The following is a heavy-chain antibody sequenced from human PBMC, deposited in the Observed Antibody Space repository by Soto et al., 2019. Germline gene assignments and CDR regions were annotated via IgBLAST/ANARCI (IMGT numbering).Heavy chain of an antibody. Sequence: KPSETLSLTSRISGGPIISSNWWGWVRQPPGKGLEWIGEFHHSGRSNCNPSLKSRLTISVDKSKNQLSLQLSSVTAADTAVYYCARDSLHGNPLDIWGQGTMVT. V-gene: IGHV4-4*02. CDR3: ARDSLHGNPLDI. CDR1: GGPIISSNW. J-gene: IGHJ3*02. D-gene: IGHD1-1*01. CDR2: FHHSGRS.